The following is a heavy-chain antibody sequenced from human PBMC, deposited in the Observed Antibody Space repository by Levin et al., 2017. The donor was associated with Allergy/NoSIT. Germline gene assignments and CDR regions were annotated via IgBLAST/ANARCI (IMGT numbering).Heavy chain of an antibody. Sequence: SGPTLVKPTETLTLTCTVSGFSLSNARVGVSWIRQPPGKALEWLAHFFSNDEKSYSTSLKSRLTISKGTSKSPVVLTMTNMDPLDTGTYYCARIAGGGTRRPGYGMDVWGQGTTVTVSS. CDR1: GFSLSNARVG. CDR2: FFSNDEK. V-gene: IGHV2-26*01. J-gene: IGHJ6*02. D-gene: IGHD6-19*01. CDR3: ARIAGGGTRRPGYGMDV.